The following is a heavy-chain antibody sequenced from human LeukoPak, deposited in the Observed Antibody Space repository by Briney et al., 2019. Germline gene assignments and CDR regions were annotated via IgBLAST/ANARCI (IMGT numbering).Heavy chain of an antibody. D-gene: IGHD3-16*01. J-gene: IGHJ5*02. CDR1: GGSISSYY. V-gene: IGHV4-4*07. CDR3: ARSRPSYYDYVWGSRPLRGNWFDP. Sequence: SETLSLTCTVSGGSISSYYWSWIRQPAGKGLEWIGRIYTSGSTNYNPSLKSRVTMSVDTSKNQFSLKLSSVTAADTAVYYCARSRPSYYDYVWGSRPLRGNWFDPWGQGTLVTVSS. CDR2: IYTSGST.